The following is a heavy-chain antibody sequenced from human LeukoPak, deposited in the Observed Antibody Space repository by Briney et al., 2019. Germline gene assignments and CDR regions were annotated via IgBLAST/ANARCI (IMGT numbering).Heavy chain of an antibody. CDR1: GDSISSSSYY. CDR2: IYYSGST. D-gene: IGHD1-26*01. CDR3: ARSTSGSYYSFDY. J-gene: IGHJ4*02. V-gene: IGHV4-39*07. Sequence: SETLSLTCTVSGDSISSSSYYWGWIRQPPGKGLEWIGSIYYSGSTYYNPSLKSRVTISVDTSKNQYSLKLSSVTAADTAVYYCARSTSGSYYSFDYWGQGTLVTVSS.